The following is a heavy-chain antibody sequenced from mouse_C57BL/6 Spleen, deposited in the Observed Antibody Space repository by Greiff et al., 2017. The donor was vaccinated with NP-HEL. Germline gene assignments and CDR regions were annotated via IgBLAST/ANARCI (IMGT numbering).Heavy chain of an antibody. CDR3: ARDGYYFAY. CDR1: GFSFTSYG. CDR2: IWSGGST. Sequence: QVQLQQSGPGLVQPSQSLSITCTVSGFSFTSYGVHWVRQSPGKGLEWLGVIWSGGSTDSNAAFISRLSISKDNSKSQVFFKMNSLQADDTAIYYCARDGYYFAYWGQGTLVTVSA. J-gene: IGHJ3*01. V-gene: IGHV2-2*01. D-gene: IGHD2-3*01.